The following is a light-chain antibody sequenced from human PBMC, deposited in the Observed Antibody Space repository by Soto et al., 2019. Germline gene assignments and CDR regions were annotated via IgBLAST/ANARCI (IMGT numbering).Light chain of an antibody. CDR2: DAS. CDR3: QHRSNWLT. CDR1: QSVSSY. Sequence: EIVLTQSPATLSLSPGERATLSCRASQSVSSYLAWYQQKPGQAPRLLIYDASNRATGIPARFSGSGSWTDFTLTISSLKPEDFSVYYCQHRSNWLTFGGGTKVEIK. V-gene: IGKV3-11*01. J-gene: IGKJ4*01.